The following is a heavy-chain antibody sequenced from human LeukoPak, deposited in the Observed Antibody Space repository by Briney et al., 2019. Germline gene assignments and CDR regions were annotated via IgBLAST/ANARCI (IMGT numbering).Heavy chain of an antibody. J-gene: IGHJ4*02. CDR3: ARGSYGSGSELDY. CDR2: ISSSSSYI. Sequence: PGGSLRLSCAASGFTFSSYSMNWVRQAPGKGLEWVSSISSSSSYIYYADSVKGRFTISRDNAKNSLYLQMDSLRAEDTAVYYCARGSYGSGSELDYWGQGTLVTVSS. D-gene: IGHD3-10*01. CDR1: GFTFSSYS. V-gene: IGHV3-21*01.